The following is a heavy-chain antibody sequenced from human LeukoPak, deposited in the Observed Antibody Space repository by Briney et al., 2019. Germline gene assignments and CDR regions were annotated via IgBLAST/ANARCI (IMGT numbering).Heavy chain of an antibody. J-gene: IGHJ3*02. CDR1: GFTFSSYW. Sequence: GGSLRLSCAASGFTFSSYWMHWLRQAPGKGLVWVSRINSDGSSTSYADSVKGRFTISRDNAKNTLYLQINSLRAEDTGVYYCARDRLPNSGSYSWRDAFDIWGQETMVTVSS. CDR3: ARDRLPNSGSYSWRDAFDI. V-gene: IGHV3-74*01. D-gene: IGHD1-26*01. CDR2: INSDGSST.